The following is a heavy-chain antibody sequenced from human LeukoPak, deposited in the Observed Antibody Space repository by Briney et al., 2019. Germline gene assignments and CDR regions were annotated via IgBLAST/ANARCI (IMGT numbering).Heavy chain of an antibody. J-gene: IGHJ4*02. V-gene: IGHV4-4*07. Sequence: SETLSLTCTASGVSISSYYWSWVRQPAGKGLDWLGRIYTSGSTYYNPSLKSRVTMSVDTSKNQFSLKLSSVTAADTAVYYCAREGAGYSYGLDYWGQGTLVTVSS. CDR1: GVSISSYY. D-gene: IGHD5-18*01. CDR3: AREGAGYSYGLDY. CDR2: IYTSGST.